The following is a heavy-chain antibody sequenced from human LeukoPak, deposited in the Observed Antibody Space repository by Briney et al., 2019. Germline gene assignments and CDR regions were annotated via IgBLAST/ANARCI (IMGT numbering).Heavy chain of an antibody. CDR2: IYHSGST. J-gene: IGHJ4*02. Sequence: SETLSLTCAVSGYSISSGYYWGWIRQPPGKGLEWIGSIYHSGSTNYNPSLKSRVTISLDTSKNQFSLKLSSVTAADTAVYYCARVLTYGSRTYYFDYWGQGTLVTVSS. CDR1: GYSISSGYY. CDR3: ARVLTYGSRTYYFDY. V-gene: IGHV4-38-2*01. D-gene: IGHD3-10*01.